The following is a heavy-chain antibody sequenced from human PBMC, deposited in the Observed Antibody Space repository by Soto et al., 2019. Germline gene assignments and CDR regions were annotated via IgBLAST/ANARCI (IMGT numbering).Heavy chain of an antibody. CDR2: TYYRSKLYN. V-gene: IGHV6-1*01. CDR1: GDSVSSNIAS. Sequence: SQTLSLTCVMSGDSVSSNIASFNWVRQSPSRGLVWLGRTYYRSKLYNDYAVSMKSRITFNPDTSKYQFFLQLNAVTPEDTAVYYCARGLWLEFDYWGQGTLVTVSS. J-gene: IGHJ4*02. D-gene: IGHD6-19*01. CDR3: ARGLWLEFDY.